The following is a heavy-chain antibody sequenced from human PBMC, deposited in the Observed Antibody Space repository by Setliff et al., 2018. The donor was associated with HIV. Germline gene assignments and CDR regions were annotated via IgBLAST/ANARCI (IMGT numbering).Heavy chain of an antibody. J-gene: IGHJ2*01. Sequence: ASETLSLTCAVSGPYSISSGFYWGWIRQPPGKGLEWIGNIYHSGNTYYNPSLMSRVTISVDTSKNQFSLKLRSVTAADTAVYYCARTRTIAVAGPPPEWYFDLWGRGTLVTVSS. CDR3: ARTRTIAVAGPPPEWYFDL. CDR2: IYHSGNT. D-gene: IGHD6-19*01. V-gene: IGHV4-38-2*01. CDR1: GPYSISSGFY.